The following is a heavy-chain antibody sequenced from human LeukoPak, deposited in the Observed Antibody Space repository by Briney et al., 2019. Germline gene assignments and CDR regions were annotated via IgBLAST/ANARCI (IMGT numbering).Heavy chain of an antibody. CDR3: VEAEGIKWDY. CDR2: ISGSGGST. V-gene: IGHV3-23*01. D-gene: IGHD1-26*01. J-gene: IGHJ4*02. Sequence: RTGGSLRLSCAASGFTFSSYAMSWVRQAPGKGLEWVSAISGSGGSTYYADSVKGRFTISRDNSKNTLYLQMNSLRAEDTAIYYCVEAEGIKWDYWGQGTLITVSS. CDR1: GFTFSSYA.